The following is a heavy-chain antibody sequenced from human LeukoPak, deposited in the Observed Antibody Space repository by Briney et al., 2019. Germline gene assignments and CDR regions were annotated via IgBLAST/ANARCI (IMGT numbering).Heavy chain of an antibody. CDR2: IYYSGST. CDR1: GGSISSYY. V-gene: IGHV4-59*08. CDR3: ARLGSGSIIDY. J-gene: IGHJ4*02. D-gene: IGHD3-10*01. Sequence: PSETLSLTCTVSGGSISSYYWSWIRQPPGKGLEWLGYIYYSGSTNYNPSLKSRVTISVDTSKNQFSLKLSSVTAADTAVYYCARLGSGSIIDYWGQGTLVTVSS.